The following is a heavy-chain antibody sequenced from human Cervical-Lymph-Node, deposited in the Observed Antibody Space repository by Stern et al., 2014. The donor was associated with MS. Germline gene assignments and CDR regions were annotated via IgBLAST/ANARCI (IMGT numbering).Heavy chain of an antibody. CDR2: VYHSGAT. J-gene: IGHJ4*02. V-gene: IGHV4-39*01. Sequence: QVQLQESGPGLVKPSETLSLTCTVSGVSISSTTYYWGWVRQPPGKGLEWIGNVYHSGATYYNPSLNTGVTISVDTSKNHFSLRMTSVTAAATAVFFCARQGFSFGPPDYWGPGILVTVSS. D-gene: IGHD3-3*01. CDR1: GVSISSTTYY. CDR3: ARQGFSFGPPDY.